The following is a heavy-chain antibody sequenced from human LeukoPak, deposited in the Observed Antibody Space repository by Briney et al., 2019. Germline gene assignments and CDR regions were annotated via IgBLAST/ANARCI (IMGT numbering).Heavy chain of an antibody. V-gene: IGHV4-59*01. J-gene: IGHJ3*02. D-gene: IGHD1-20*01. CDR2: IYYSGST. CDR3: ESLGITGSDAFDI. CDR1: GGSISSFY. Sequence: SETLSLTCTVSGGSISSFYWSWIRQPPGKGLEWIGYIYYSGSTNYNPSLKSRVTISVDTSKNQFSLKLSSVTAADTAVYYCESLGITGSDAFDIWGQGTMVTVSS.